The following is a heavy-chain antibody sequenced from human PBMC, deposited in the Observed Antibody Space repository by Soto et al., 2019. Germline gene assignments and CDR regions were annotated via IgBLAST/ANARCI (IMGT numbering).Heavy chain of an antibody. D-gene: IGHD3-22*01. CDR3: STVFYDSSCYPDF. CDR1: GFTFTNAW. CDR2: IKRKTDGGTT. Sequence: EVQLVESGGGLVKPGGSLRLSCAASGFTFTNAWMNWVRQAPGKGLEWVGRIKRKTDGGTTDYAAPVKGRFTISREDSKNNLYLQMNSLKTEDTGVYYCSTVFYDSSCYPDFWGQGTLVTVSS. V-gene: IGHV3-15*07. J-gene: IGHJ4*02.